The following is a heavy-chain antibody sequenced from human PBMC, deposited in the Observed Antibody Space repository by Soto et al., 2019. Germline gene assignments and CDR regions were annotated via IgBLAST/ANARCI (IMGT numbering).Heavy chain of an antibody. CDR2: INDGGSA. J-gene: IGHJ4*02. CDR1: GGSIRSSDYY. CDR3: ADMRGQWLPRD. V-gene: IGHV4-39*01. D-gene: IGHD6-19*01. Sequence: PSETLSLTCTVSGGSIRSSDYYWGWIRQPPGEGLEWIADINDGGSAYYNPSPRSRVTISVDTSKNQFSLKLRSVTAADTAVYYCADMRGQWLPRDWGQGILVTVSS.